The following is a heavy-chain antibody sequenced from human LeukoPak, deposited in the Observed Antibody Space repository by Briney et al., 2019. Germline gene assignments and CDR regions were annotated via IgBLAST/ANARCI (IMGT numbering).Heavy chain of an antibody. CDR3: GRDFGLIGTKRSFDI. J-gene: IGHJ3*02. CDR2: ISGSGSTL. V-gene: IGHV3-11*01. Sequence: GGSLRLSCAASGFTFSDYYMCWIRQAPGKGLECVSYISGSGSTLYYAHSVKGRFTISRDNAKKSLYLQMNSLRAEDAAVYYCGRDFGLIGTKRSFDIWGQGTMVTVYS. CDR1: GFTFSDYY. D-gene: IGHD1-7*01.